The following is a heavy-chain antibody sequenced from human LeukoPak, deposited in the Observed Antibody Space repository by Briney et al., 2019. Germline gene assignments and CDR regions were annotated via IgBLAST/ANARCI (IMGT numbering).Heavy chain of an antibody. V-gene: IGHV4-38-2*02. D-gene: IGHD1-26*01. CDR3: AASMGATTTDY. Sequence: SETLSLTCTVSGSGYSISGGYYWGWIRQPPGKGLEWIGSIYHSGSTYYNPSLKSRVTISVDTSKNQFSLKLNSVTAADTAVYYCAASMGATTTDYWGQGTLVTVSS. CDR2: IYHSGST. CDR1: GSGYSISGGYY. J-gene: IGHJ4*02.